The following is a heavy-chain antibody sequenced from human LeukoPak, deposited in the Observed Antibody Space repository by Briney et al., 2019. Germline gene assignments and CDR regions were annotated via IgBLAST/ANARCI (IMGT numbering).Heavy chain of an antibody. J-gene: IGHJ4*02. CDR3: AKGTYDSRGHFDY. CDR2: ISGSGSNT. V-gene: IGHV3-23*01. Sequence: GGSLRLSCAASGFTFCSYAMTWVRQAPGKGLEWVSGISGSGSNTYYADSVKGRFTISRDNSKNTLYLQMNSLRAEDTAAYYCAKGTYDSRGHFDYWGQGTLVSVSS. CDR1: GFTFCSYA. D-gene: IGHD3-22*01.